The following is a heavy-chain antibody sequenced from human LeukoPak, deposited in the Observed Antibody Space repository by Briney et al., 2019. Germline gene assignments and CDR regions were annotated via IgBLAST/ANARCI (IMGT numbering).Heavy chain of an antibody. Sequence: ASVKVSCKASGYTFTSYGISWVRQAPGQGLEWMGWISAYNGNTNYAQKLQGRVTMTTDTSTSTAYMELRSLRSDDTAVYYCASTDCSSTSCLGNAFGIWGQGTMVTVSS. V-gene: IGHV1-18*01. CDR2: ISAYNGNT. J-gene: IGHJ3*02. CDR1: GYTFTSYG. D-gene: IGHD2-2*01. CDR3: ASTDCSSTSCLGNAFGI.